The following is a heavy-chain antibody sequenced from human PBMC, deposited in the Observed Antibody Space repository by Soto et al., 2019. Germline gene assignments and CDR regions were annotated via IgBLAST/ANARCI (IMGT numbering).Heavy chain of an antibody. D-gene: IGHD6-13*01. CDR2: ISYDGSNK. CDR1: GFTFSSYG. J-gene: IGHJ5*02. Sequence: QVQLVESGGGVVQPGRSLRLSCAASGFTFSSYGMHWVRQAPGKGLEWVAVISYDGSNKYYADSVKGRFTISRDNSKNTLYLQMNSLRAEDTAVYYCAKDLIAAAGNNWFDPWGQGTLVTVSS. CDR3: AKDLIAAAGNNWFDP. V-gene: IGHV3-30*18.